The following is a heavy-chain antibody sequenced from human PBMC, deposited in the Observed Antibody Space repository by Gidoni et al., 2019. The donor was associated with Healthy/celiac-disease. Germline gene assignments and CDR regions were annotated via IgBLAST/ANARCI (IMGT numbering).Heavy chain of an antibody. V-gene: IGHV3-30*18. J-gene: IGHJ4*02. Sequence: QVQLVESGGGVVQPGRALRLRCAASASTFCSYGMHWVRQAPGKGLEWVAVISNDGSNKYYADSVKGRFTISRDNSKNTLYLQMNSLRAEDTAVYYCAKDLYKVVVTMMGYWGQGTLVTVSS. CDR2: ISNDGSNK. D-gene: IGHD3-22*01. CDR3: AKDLYKVVVTMMGY. CDR1: ASTFCSYG.